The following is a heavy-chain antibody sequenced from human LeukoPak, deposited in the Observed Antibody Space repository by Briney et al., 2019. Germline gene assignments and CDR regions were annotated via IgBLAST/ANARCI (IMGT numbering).Heavy chain of an antibody. D-gene: IGHD1-26*01. Sequence: PSETLSLTCTVSGGSISSGGYYWSWIRQHPGKGLEWIGYIYYSGSTHYNPSLKSRVTISVDTSKNQFSLKLSSVTAADTAVYYCARARHSGSYYFDYWGQGTLVTVSS. CDR3: ARARHSGSYYFDY. J-gene: IGHJ4*02. V-gene: IGHV4-31*03. CDR1: GGSISSGGYY. CDR2: IYYSGST.